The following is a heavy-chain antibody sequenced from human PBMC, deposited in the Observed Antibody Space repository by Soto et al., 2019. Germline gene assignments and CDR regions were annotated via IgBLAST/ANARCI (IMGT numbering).Heavy chain of an antibody. Sequence: PSETLSLTCTVSGGSISSGGYYWSWIRQHPGKGLEWIGYIYYSGSTYYNPSLKSRVTISVDTSKNQFSLKLSSVTAADTAVYYCARSQGATMIVVSWGQGTLVTVSS. CDR2: IYYSGST. V-gene: IGHV4-31*03. J-gene: IGHJ4*02. CDR1: GGSISSGGYY. D-gene: IGHD3-22*01. CDR3: ARSQGATMIVVS.